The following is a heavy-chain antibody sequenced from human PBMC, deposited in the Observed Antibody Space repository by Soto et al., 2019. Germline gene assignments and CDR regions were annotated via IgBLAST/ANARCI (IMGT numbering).Heavy chain of an antibody. CDR1: GXTFSSYA. V-gene: IGHV3-23*01. Sequence: GSLRLSCAASGXTFSSYAMSWVRQAPGKGLEWVSSISGSGGSTYYADSVKGRFTISRDNSKNTLYLQMNSLRAEDTAVYYCAKDRRPSEWDLGYWGQGTLVTVSS. D-gene: IGHD1-26*01. CDR3: AKDRRPSEWDLGY. CDR2: ISGSGGST. J-gene: IGHJ4*02.